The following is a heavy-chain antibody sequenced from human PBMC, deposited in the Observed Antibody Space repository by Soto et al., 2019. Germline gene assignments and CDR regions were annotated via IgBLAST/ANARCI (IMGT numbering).Heavy chain of an antibody. J-gene: IGHJ6*02. D-gene: IGHD1-26*01. CDR3: ARDGREASGLDV. CDR1: GGSISSHY. V-gene: IGHV4-59*11. Sequence: PSETLSLTCTVSGGSISSHYWSWVRQAPGKGLEWIGHIYYRGSTNYNPSLRSRSTISVDASKSQFSLKLNSVTTADPAVYYCARDGREASGLDVWGQGTKVT. CDR2: IYYRGST.